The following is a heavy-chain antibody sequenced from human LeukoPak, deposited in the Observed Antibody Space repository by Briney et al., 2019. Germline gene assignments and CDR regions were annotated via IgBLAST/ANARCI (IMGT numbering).Heavy chain of an antibody. Sequence: GGSLRLSCAASGFTFSNYAMRWVRQAPGKGLEWVSGITYSGEDTFYADSVKGRLTISRDTSKNTLYLQMNTLRAEDTAIYYCAKKGAVTATGYFDYWGQGTLVTVSS. CDR3: AKKGAVTATGYFDY. CDR1: GFTFSNYA. CDR2: ITYSGEDT. V-gene: IGHV3-23*01. J-gene: IGHJ4*02. D-gene: IGHD2-21*02.